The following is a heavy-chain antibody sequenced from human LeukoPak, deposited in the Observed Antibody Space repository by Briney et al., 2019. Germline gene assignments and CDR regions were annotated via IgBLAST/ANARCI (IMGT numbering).Heavy chain of an antibody. V-gene: IGHV3-23*01. J-gene: IGHJ4*02. CDR2: ISDSGSYT. Sequence: GGSLRLSCAASGFTFSSCAMSWVRQAPGKGLEWVSSISDSGSYTHYADSVKGRFTISSDKSKNTLYLQMNSLRAEDTAVYYCAKDHLGGSGYYLYYFDYWGQGTLVTVSS. CDR3: AKDHLGGSGYYLYYFDY. CDR1: GFTFSSCA. D-gene: IGHD3-22*01.